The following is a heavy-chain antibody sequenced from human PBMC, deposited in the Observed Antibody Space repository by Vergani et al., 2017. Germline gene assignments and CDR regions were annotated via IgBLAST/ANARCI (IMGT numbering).Heavy chain of an antibody. V-gene: IGHV1-2*02. D-gene: IGHD3-16*02. CDR3: ARASITFGGVIVMAY. J-gene: IGHJ4*02. Sequence: QVQLVQSGAEVKKPGASVKVSCKASGYTFTGYYMHWVRQAPGQGLEWMGWINPNSGGTNYAQKFQGRVTMTRDTSSSPAYMELSRLRSDETAVYYCARASITFGGVIVMAYWGQGTLVTVAS. CDR1: GYTFTGYY. CDR2: INPNSGGT.